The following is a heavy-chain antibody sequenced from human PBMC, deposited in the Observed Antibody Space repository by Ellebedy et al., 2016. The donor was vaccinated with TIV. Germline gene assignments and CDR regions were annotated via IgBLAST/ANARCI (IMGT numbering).Heavy chain of an antibody. CDR3: ARDYGSAGKGLYYYYYYGMDV. V-gene: IGHV4-31*03. J-gene: IGHJ6*02. D-gene: IGHD3-10*01. CDR2: IYYSGST. Sequence: SETLSLTXTVSGGSISSGGYYWSWIRQHPGKGLEWIGYIYYSGSTYYNPSLKSRVTISVDTSKNQFSLKLSSVTAADTAVYYCARDYGSAGKGLYYYYYYGMDVWGQGTTVTVSS. CDR1: GGSISSGGYY.